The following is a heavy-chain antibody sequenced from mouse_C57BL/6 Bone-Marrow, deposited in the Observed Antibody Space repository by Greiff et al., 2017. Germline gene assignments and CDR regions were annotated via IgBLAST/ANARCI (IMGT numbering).Heavy chain of an antibody. CDR2: IYPRSGNT. CDR3: AGVYYYGSSHFDY. CDR1: GYTFTSYG. V-gene: IGHV1-81*01. D-gene: IGHD1-1*01. J-gene: IGHJ2*01. Sequence: QVQLQQSGAELARPGASVKLSCKASGYTFTSYGISWVKQRTGQGLEWIGEIYPRSGNTYYNEKFKGKATLTADKSSSTAYMELRSLTSEDSAVYFCAGVYYYGSSHFDYWGQGTTLTVSS.